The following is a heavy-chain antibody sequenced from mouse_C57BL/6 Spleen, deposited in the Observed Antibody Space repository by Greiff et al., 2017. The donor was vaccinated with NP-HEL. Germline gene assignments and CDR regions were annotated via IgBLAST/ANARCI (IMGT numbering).Heavy chain of an antibody. CDR3: ASRGNYDFDY. CDR2: INPNNGGT. V-gene: IGHV1-26*01. Sequence: EVQLQQSGPELVKPGASVKISCKASGYTFTDYYMNWVKQSHGKSLEWIGDINPNNGGTSYNQKFKGKATLTVDKSSSTTYMELRSLTSEDSAGYYCASRGNYDFDYWGQGTTLTVSS. D-gene: IGHD2-1*01. CDR1: GYTFTDYY. J-gene: IGHJ2*01.